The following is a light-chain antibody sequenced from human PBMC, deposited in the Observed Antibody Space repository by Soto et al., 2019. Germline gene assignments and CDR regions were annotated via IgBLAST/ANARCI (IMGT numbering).Light chain of an antibody. CDR2: GAS. J-gene: IGKJ5*01. CDR1: QSVSSSY. Sequence: EIVLTQSPGTLSLSPGERATLSCRASQSVSSSYLAWYQHKPGQAPRLLIYGASSRATGIPDRFSGSGSGTDFTLTISRLEPEDFAVYYCQQYGSSPPGTFGQGKRLEIK. CDR3: QQYGSSPPGT. V-gene: IGKV3-20*01.